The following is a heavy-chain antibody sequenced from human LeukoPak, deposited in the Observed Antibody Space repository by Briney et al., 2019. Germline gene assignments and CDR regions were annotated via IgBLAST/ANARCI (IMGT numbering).Heavy chain of an antibody. CDR1: GYTFTSYY. V-gene: IGHV1-8*02. CDR3: ARRDCTTGACRFDD. J-gene: IGHJ4*02. CDR2: MNPSSGNT. D-gene: IGHD2-8*01. Sequence: GASVKVSCKASGYTFTSYYMHWVRQATGQGLEWMGWMNPSSGNTGYAQKFQGRLTMTRNTSIGTAYMDLSSLRSDDTAVYYCARRDCTTGACRFDDWGQGTRVSVSP.